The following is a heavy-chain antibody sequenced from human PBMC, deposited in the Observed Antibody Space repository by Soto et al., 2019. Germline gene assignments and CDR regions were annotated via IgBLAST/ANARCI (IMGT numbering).Heavy chain of an antibody. Sequence: QVQLQESGPGLVKPSEPLSLTCAVSGGSVNSGSYYWTWIRQPPGKGLDRIGFVYFNGYTKYNPSLKSGTTSSVDTSKNQFSLKLSSMTAADTAVYCCSRVDGDGRTDYWGQGTLVTVSS. D-gene: IGHD4-17*01. CDR1: GGSVNSGSYY. V-gene: IGHV4-61*01. CDR3: SRVDGDGRTDY. CDR2: VYFNGYT. J-gene: IGHJ4*02.